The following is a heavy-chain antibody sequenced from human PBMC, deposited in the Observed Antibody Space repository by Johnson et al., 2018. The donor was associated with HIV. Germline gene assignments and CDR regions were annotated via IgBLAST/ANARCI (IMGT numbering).Heavy chain of an antibody. CDR3: ARAQYNYALGRGAFDI. Sequence: QVQLVESGGGVVQPGRSLRLSCAASGFTFSRYAIHWVRQAPGKGLEWVALISYDGSNKYYADSVKGRFTISRDNSKNTLYLQMNSLRAEDTAVYYCARAQYNYALGRGAFDIWGQGTMVTVSS. V-gene: IGHV3-30*14. D-gene: IGHD5-18*01. CDR2: ISYDGSNK. CDR1: GFTFSRYA. J-gene: IGHJ3*02.